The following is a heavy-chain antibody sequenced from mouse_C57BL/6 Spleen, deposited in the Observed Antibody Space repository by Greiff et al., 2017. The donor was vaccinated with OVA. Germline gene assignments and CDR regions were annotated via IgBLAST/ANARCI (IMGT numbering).Heavy chain of an antibody. CDR1: GFSFNTYA. CDR2: IRSKSNNYAT. CDR3: VRLLPFPYAMDY. D-gene: IGHD2-10*01. Sequence: EVKLEESGGGLVQPKGSLKLSCAASGFSFNTYAMNWVRQAPGKGLEWVARIRSKSNNYATYYADSVKDRFTISRDDSESMLYLQMNNLKTEDTAMYYCVRLLPFPYAMDYWGQGTSVTVSS. V-gene: IGHV10-1*01. J-gene: IGHJ4*01.